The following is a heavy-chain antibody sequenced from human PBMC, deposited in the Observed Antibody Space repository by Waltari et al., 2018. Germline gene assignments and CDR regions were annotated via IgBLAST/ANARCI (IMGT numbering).Heavy chain of an antibody. CDR3: ASDCSSTSCYIDY. D-gene: IGHD2-2*02. CDR2: IYYSGST. Sequence: QLQLQESGPGLVKPSETLSLTCTVSGDSISSSSYYWGWIRQPPGKGLEWIGSIYYSGSTYYNPSLKSRVTISVDTSKNQFSLKLSSVTAADTAVYYCASDCSSTSCYIDYWGQGTLVTASS. J-gene: IGHJ4*02. CDR1: GDSISSSSYY. V-gene: IGHV4-39*07.